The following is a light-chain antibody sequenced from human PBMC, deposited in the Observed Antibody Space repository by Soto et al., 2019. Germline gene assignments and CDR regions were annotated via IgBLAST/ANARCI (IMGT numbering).Light chain of an antibody. CDR2: EAS. CDR3: LQDYSDPLT. CDR1: QDIRND. J-gene: IGKJ1*01. Sequence: AIQMTQSPSSLSASVGDRLTITCRASQDIRNDLGWYQQKPGKAPKFLLYEASSLQTEVPSRFSGSGSGTDFTLTISSLQPEDFATYYCLQDYSDPLTFGQGTRVEVK. V-gene: IGKV1-6*01.